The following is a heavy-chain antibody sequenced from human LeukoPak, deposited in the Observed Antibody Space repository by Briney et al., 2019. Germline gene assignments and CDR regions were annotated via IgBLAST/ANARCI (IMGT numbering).Heavy chain of an antibody. Sequence: ASETLSLTCTVSGGSISSYYWSWIRQPPGKGLEWIGYIYYSGSTNYNPSLKSRVTISVDTSKNQFSLKLSSVTAADTAVYYCAREGGSGSYYKSQEPDYYYYGMDVWGQGTTVTVSS. CDR1: GGSISSYY. V-gene: IGHV4-59*01. J-gene: IGHJ6*02. CDR3: AREGGSGSYYKSQEPDYYYYGMDV. D-gene: IGHD3-10*01. CDR2: IYYSGST.